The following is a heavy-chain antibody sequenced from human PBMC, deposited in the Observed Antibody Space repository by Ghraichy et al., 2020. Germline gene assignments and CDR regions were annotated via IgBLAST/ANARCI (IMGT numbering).Heavy chain of an antibody. D-gene: IGHD2-2*01. Sequence: GESLNISCAASGFNFRSYSMNWVRQAPGKGLEWVASSNEPGSHIYYAYSMRGRFFISRENAQNSLFLQMDSLRVEDTAVYYCARDVVPTTKQRYNWFDPWGQGTLVTVSS. CDR3: ARDVVPTTKQRYNWFDP. CDR1: GFNFRSYS. V-gene: IGHV3-21*01. CDR2: SNEPGSHI. J-gene: IGHJ5*01.